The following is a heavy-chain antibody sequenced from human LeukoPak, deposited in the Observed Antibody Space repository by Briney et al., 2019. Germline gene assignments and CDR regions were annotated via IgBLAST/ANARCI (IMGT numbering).Heavy chain of an antibody. D-gene: IGHD2-21*01. CDR2: IYPGDSDT. V-gene: IGHV5-51*01. J-gene: IGHJ6*03. CDR3: ARIYCGGDCFYYYYYMDV. Sequence: GESLKISCKASGYSFTSYWIGWVRQMPGKGLEWMGIIYPGDSDTRYSPSFQGQVTISADKSISTAYLQWSSLKASDTAMYYCARIYCGGDCFYYYYYMDVWGKGTTVTVSS. CDR1: GYSFTSYW.